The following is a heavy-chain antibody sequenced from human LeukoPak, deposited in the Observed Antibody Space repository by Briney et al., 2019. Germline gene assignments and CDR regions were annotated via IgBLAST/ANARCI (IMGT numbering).Heavy chain of an antibody. CDR3: ARAGYSYGTDY. V-gene: IGHV3-23*01. CDR1: GFTFSSYA. CDR2: ISGSGGST. Sequence: TGGSLRLSCAASGFTFSSYAMSWVRQAPGKGLEWVSTISGSGGSTYYADSVKGRFTISRDNSKNTLYLQMNSLRAEDTAVYYCARAGYSYGTDYWSQGTLVTVSS. J-gene: IGHJ4*02. D-gene: IGHD5-18*01.